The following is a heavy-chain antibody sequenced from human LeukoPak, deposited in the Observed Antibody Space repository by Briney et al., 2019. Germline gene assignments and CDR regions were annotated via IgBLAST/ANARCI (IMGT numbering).Heavy chain of an antibody. CDR2: ISGRGGST. D-gene: IGHD2-2*01. CDR1: GFTFSSYD. Sequence: GGALRLSCAASGFTFSSYDMSWVRQAPGKGLEWVSDISGRGGSTYYADSVKGRFTISRENSKNTLYLQMTSLRAEDTAVYYCAKGHISRYCSSTSCYGVVDYFDYWGQGTLVTVSS. V-gene: IGHV3-23*01. CDR3: AKGHISRYCSSTSCYGVVDYFDY. J-gene: IGHJ4*02.